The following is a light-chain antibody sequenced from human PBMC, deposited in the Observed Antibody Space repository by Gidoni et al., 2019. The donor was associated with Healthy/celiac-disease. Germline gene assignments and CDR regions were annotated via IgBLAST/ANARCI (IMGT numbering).Light chain of an antibody. Sequence: EIVLTQSPGTLSLSHGERATLSCRASQSVSSSDLAWYQQKPGQAPRLLIYGASSRATGIPDRFSGSGSGTDFTLTISRLEPEDFAVYYCQQYGSSPTFGGGTKVEIK. CDR1: QSVSSSD. V-gene: IGKV3-20*01. CDR3: QQYGSSPT. CDR2: GAS. J-gene: IGKJ4*01.